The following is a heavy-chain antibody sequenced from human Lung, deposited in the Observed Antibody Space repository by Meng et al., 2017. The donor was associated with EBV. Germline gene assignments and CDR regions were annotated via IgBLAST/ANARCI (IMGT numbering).Heavy chain of an antibody. CDR3: ARAVGTGYFDY. Sequence: HVQPQVPSPRLVKPSQPLSPTWPVFRGSIRSGGHYWSWIRQHPGKSLEWIGYIYYSGSTYYNPSLKSLVSISVDTSNNQFSLKLSSVTAADTAVYYCARAVGTGYFDYWGQGTLVTVSS. V-gene: IGHV4-31*01. J-gene: IGHJ4*02. CDR1: RGSIRSGGHY. D-gene: IGHD3-10*01. CDR2: IYYSGST.